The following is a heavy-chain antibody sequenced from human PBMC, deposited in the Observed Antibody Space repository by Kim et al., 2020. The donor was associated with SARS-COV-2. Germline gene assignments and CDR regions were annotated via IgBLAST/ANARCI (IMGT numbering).Heavy chain of an antibody. CDR3: ARVDINWGDYRGNYFDY. V-gene: IGHV4-39*07. J-gene: IGHJ4*02. Sequence: LKRRVTISVDTSKNQFSLKLSSVPAADTAVYYCARVDINWGDYRGNYFDYWGQGTLVTVSS. D-gene: IGHD4-17*01.